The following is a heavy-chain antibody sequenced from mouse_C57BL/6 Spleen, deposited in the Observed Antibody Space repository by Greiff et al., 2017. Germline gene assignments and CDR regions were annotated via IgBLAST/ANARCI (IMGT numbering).Heavy chain of an antibody. D-gene: IGHD2-3*01. Sequence: QVQLQQPGAELVKPGASVKLSCKASGYTFTSYWMHWVKQRPGQGLEWIGMIHPNSGSTNYNEKFKSKATLTVDKSSSTAYMQLRSLTSEDSAVEYCARPDGYYPFAYWGQGTLVTVSA. V-gene: IGHV1-64*01. J-gene: IGHJ3*01. CDR2: IHPNSGST. CDR3: ARPDGYYPFAY. CDR1: GYTFTSYW.